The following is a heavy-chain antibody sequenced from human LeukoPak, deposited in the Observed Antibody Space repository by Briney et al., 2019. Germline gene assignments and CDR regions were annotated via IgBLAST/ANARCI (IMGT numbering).Heavy chain of an antibody. Sequence: ASVKVSCKASGFSFTRYAISWVRQAPGQGLEWMGWISTYNGDTNYAQKFQGRVTMTTDTSTSTAYMEVRSLTSDDTAGYYCARDPSNTSGRYAYFDYWGQGTLVTVSS. J-gene: IGHJ4*02. CDR1: GFSFTRYA. D-gene: IGHD6-19*01. CDR3: ARDPSNTSGRYAYFDY. CDR2: ISTYNGDT. V-gene: IGHV1-18*01.